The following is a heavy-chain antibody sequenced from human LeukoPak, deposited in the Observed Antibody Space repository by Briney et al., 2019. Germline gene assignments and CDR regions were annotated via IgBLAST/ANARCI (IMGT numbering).Heavy chain of an antibody. J-gene: IGHJ4*02. CDR3: ARTLHYYDSSGFAY. D-gene: IGHD3-22*01. Sequence: SVKVSCKASGGTFSSYAISWVRQAPGQGLEWMGRIIPIFGIANYAQKFQGRVTITADNSTSTAYMELSSLRSEDTAVYYCARTLHYYDSSGFAYWGQGTLVTVSS. V-gene: IGHV1-69*04. CDR2: IIPIFGIA. CDR1: GGTFSSYA.